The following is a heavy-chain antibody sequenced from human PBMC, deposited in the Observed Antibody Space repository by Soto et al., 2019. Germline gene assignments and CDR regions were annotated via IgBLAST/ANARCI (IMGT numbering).Heavy chain of an antibody. CDR2: IYYSGST. V-gene: IGHV4-39*01. Sequence: QLQLQESGPGLVKPSETLSLTCTVSGGSISSSSYYWGWIRQPPGKGLEWIGSIYYSGSTYYNPSLKSRVTISVDTSKNQFSLKLSSVTAADTAVYYCARQTAVVPAAKLYDFWSGYYTGTFDYWGQGTLVTVSS. J-gene: IGHJ4*02. CDR1: GGSISSSSYY. D-gene: IGHD3-3*01. CDR3: ARQTAVVPAAKLYDFWSGYYTGTFDY.